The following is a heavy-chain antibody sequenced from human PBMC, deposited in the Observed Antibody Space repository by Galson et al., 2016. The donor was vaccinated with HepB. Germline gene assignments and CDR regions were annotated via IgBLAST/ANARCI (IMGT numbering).Heavy chain of an antibody. CDR3: ARSTVTTWDY. V-gene: IGHV3-7*01. Sequence: SLRLSCAASGFTFRSYWMTWVRQAPGKGLEWVANIKPDGSEKYCVDSVKGRFTISRDNAKNPLYLQLNSLSAEDTAVYYCARSTVTTWDYWGQGTLLTVS. CDR2: IKPDGSEK. CDR1: GFTFRSYW. J-gene: IGHJ4*02. D-gene: IGHD4-17*01.